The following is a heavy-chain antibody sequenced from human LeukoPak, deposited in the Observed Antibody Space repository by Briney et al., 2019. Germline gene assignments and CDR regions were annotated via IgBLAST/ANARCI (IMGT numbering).Heavy chain of an antibody. J-gene: IGHJ5*02. CDR3: ASGRELIATLPS. Sequence: PSETLSLTCTVSGGSISSGDCYWSWIRQHPGKGLEWIGYIYYSGSTYYNPSLKSRVTISVDTSKNQFSLDLNSVTAADTAVYYCASGRELIATLPSWGQGTLVTVSS. CDR1: GGSISSGDCY. CDR2: IYYSGST. V-gene: IGHV4-31*03. D-gene: IGHD2-21*01.